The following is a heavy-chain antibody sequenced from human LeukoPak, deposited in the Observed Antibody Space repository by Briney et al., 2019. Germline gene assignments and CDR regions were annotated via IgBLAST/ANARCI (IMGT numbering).Heavy chain of an antibody. CDR1: GFIFSSYW. Sequence: GGSLRLSCVASGFIFSSYWMYWVRQAPGKGLVWVSRINTDGKTTNYADSVKGRFTISRDNAKSTLYLQMNSLRAEDTAVYYCARGGPNPGDYWGQGTLVTVSS. CDR3: ARGGPNPGDY. D-gene: IGHD1-14*01. CDR2: INTDGKTT. V-gene: IGHV3-74*01. J-gene: IGHJ4*02.